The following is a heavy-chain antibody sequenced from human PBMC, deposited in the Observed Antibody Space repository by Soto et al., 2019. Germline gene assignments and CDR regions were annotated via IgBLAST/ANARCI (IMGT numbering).Heavy chain of an antibody. CDR2: ISATGITP. CDR3: AEDRGTSGYSHFDY. V-gene: IGHV3-23*01. CDR1: GFTFNNYA. Sequence: PGGSLRLSCAASGFTFNNYAMSWVRQAPGKGLEWVSAISATGITPYYAHSVRGRFTISRDNSKNILYLQMNSLRAEDTAVYYCAEDRGTSGYSHFDYWGQGTLVTVSS. J-gene: IGHJ4*02. D-gene: IGHD3-22*01.